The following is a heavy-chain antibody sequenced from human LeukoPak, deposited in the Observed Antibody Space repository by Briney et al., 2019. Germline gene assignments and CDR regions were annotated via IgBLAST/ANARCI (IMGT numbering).Heavy chain of an antibody. CDR2: MNPNSGNT. J-gene: IGHJ6*02. V-gene: IGHV1-8*01. CDR3: ARVGVAAAGTSFYYYYYGMDV. Sequence: ASVTVSCTASGYTFTIYDINWVRQATGQGLEWMGWMNPNSGNTGYAQKFQGRVTMTRNTSISTAYMELSSLRSEDTAVYYCARVGVAAAGTSFYYYYYGMDVWGQGTTVTVSS. D-gene: IGHD6-13*01. CDR1: GYTFTIYD.